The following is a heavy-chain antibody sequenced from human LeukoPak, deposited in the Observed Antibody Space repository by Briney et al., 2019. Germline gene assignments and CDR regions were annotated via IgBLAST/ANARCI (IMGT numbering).Heavy chain of an antibody. CDR1: GFTFSIYA. D-gene: IGHD3-10*01. CDR3: AKRDQYGSGRGHYYMDV. CDR2: IQNDGSDQ. Sequence: PGGSLRLSCAASGFTFSIYAMSWVRQAPGKGLEWVAFIQNDGSDQYYADSVKGRFTISRDNSRTTLYLQMNSLRLEDTAIYYCAKRDQYGSGRGHYYMDVWGKGTTVTVSS. V-gene: IGHV3-30*02. J-gene: IGHJ6*03.